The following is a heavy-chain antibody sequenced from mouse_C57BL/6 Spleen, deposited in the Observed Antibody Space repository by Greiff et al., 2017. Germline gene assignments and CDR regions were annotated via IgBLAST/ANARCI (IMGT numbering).Heavy chain of an antibody. CDR3: ARSFITTVVATRGFDY. Sequence: QVQLQQSGAELVKPGASVKLSCKASGYTFTSYWMHWVKQRPGRGLEWIGRIDPNSGGTKYNEKFKSKATLTVDKPSSTAYMQLSSLTSEDSAVYYCARSFITTVVATRGFDYWGQGTTLTVSS. J-gene: IGHJ2*01. D-gene: IGHD1-1*01. CDR2: IDPNSGGT. CDR1: GYTFTSYW. V-gene: IGHV1-72*01.